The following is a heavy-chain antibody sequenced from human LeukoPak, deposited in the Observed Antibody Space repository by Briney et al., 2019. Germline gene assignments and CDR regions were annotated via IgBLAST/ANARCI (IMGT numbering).Heavy chain of an antibody. D-gene: IGHD3-10*01. CDR3: ARVAYYGSGSYLGY. J-gene: IGHJ4*02. V-gene: IGHV1-2*02. CDR2: INPNSGGT. Sequence: ASVTVSCKASGYTFTGYYMHWVRQAPGQGLEWMGWINPNSGGTNYAQKFQGRVTMTRDTSISTAYMEPSRLRSDDTAVYYCARVAYYGSGSYLGYWGQGTLVTVSS. CDR1: GYTFTGYY.